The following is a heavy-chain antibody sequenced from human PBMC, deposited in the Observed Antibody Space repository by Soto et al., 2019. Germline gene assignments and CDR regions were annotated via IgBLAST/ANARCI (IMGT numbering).Heavy chain of an antibody. D-gene: IGHD3-22*01. CDR3: AKEWVYDSSGWSFDY. V-gene: IGHV3-30*18. CDR2: ISYDGSNK. CDR1: GFTFSSYG. Sequence: QVQLVESGGGVVQPGRSLRLSCAASGFTFSSYGMHWVRQAPGKGLEWVAVISYDGSNKYYADSVKGRFTISRDNSKSTLYLQMNSLRAEDTAVYYCAKEWVYDSSGWSFDYWGQGTLVTASS. J-gene: IGHJ4*02.